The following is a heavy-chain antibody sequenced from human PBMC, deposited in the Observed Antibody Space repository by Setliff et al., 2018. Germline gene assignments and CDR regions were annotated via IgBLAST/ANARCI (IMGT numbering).Heavy chain of an antibody. J-gene: IGHJ6*02. D-gene: IGHD1-7*01. CDR3: ARFTGTTPYYYGMDV. CDR2: IYLSGST. CDR1: GDSIDTDIW. V-gene: IGHV4-4*02. Sequence: SETLSLTCTVSGDSIDTDIWWSWVRQSPGKGLEWIGEIYLSGSTNYNPSLKSRVTISVDKSKNQFSLKLSSVTAADTAVYYCARFTGTTPYYYGMDVWGQGTTVTVSS.